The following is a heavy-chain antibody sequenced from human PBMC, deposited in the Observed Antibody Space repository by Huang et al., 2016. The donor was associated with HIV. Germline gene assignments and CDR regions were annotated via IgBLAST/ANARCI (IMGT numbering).Heavy chain of an antibody. J-gene: IGHJ2*01. Sequence: EVQLVESGGGLVQPGGSLRLSCAASGFTFNTYAMNWVRQAPGKGWEYGSGITSNGGSTYHADAVKGRFTISRDNSKNTLFLQRGSLRAEDMAAYYCARGYGSGSPYFDLWGRGTLVTVSS. CDR1: GFTFNTYA. D-gene: IGHD3-10*01. CDR2: ITSNGGST. CDR3: ARGYGSGSPYFDL. V-gene: IGHV3-64*07.